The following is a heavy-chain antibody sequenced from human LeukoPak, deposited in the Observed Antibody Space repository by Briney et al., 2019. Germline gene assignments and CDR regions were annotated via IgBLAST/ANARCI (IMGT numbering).Heavy chain of an antibody. V-gene: IGHV4-34*01. J-gene: IGHJ4*02. CDR1: GGSFSGYY. CDR3: ASETGDLDY. CDR2: INHSGST. Sequence: SETLSLTCAVYGGSFSGYYWSWIRQPPGKGLEWIGEINHSGSTNYNPSLKSRVTISVDTSKNQFSLKLSSVTAADTAVCYCASETGDLDYWGQGTLVTVSS. D-gene: IGHD7-27*01.